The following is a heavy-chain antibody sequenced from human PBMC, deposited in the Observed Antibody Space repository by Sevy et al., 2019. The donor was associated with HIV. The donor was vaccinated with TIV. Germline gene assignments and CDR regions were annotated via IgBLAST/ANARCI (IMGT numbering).Heavy chain of an antibody. CDR1: GDSINTEGYY. V-gene: IGHV4-31*03. D-gene: IGHD2-15*01. CDR3: ARGTEALISACDI. CDR2: IFYTGSR. Sequence: SETLSLTCTVSGDSINTEGYYWTWIRQHPGKGLEWIGYIFYTGSRHYNPSLESRITMSLDTSKNHFSLKLNSVTAADIAVYYCARGTEALISACDIWGQGTMVTVSS. J-gene: IGHJ3*02.